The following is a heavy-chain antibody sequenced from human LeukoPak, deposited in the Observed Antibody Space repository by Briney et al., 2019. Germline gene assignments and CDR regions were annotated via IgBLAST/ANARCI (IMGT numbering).Heavy chain of an antibody. D-gene: IGHD3-16*02. Sequence: PGGSLRLSCAASGFTVSSNYMSWVRQAPGKGLEWVSVIYSGGSTYYADSVKGRFTISRDNSKNTLYLQMNSLRAEGTAVYYCANEYVWGSYRRANDDYWGQGTLVTVSS. CDR1: GFTVSSNY. CDR2: IYSGGST. CDR3: ANEYVWGSYRRANDDY. J-gene: IGHJ4*02. V-gene: IGHV3-53*01.